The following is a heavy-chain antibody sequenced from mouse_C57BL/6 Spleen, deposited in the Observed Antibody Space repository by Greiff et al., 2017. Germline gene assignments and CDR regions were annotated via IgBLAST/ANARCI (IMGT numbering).Heavy chain of an antibody. CDR2: ISYDGSN. V-gene: IGHV3-6*01. CDR1: GYSITSGYY. CDR3: ARGGYGSLHYFDY. J-gene: IGHJ2*01. D-gene: IGHD1-1*01. Sequence: ESGPGLVKPSQSLSLTCSVTGYSITSGYYWNWIRQFPGNKLEWMGYISYDGSNNYNPSLKNRISITRDTSKNQFFLKLNSVTTEDTATYYCARGGYGSLHYFDYWGQGTTLTVSS.